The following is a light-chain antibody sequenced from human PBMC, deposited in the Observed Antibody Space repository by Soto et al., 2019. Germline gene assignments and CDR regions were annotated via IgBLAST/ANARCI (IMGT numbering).Light chain of an antibody. CDR2: EVS. CDR1: SSDVGGYNY. J-gene: IGLJ1*01. CDR3: SSYAGSNKSV. V-gene: IGLV2-8*01. Sequence: QSVLTQPPSASGSPGQSVTISCTGTSSDVGGYNYVSWYQQHPGKAPKLMIYEVSKRPSGVPDRFSGSKSGNTASLTVFGLQPEDEADYYCSSYAGSNKSVFGTGTKLTVL.